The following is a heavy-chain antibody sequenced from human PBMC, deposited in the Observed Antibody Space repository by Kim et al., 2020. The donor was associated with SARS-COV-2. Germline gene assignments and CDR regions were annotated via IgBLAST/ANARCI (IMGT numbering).Heavy chain of an antibody. Sequence: SETLSLTCAVYGGSFSGYYWSWIRQPPGKGLEWIGEINHSGSTNYNPSLKSRVTISVDTSKNQFSLKLSSVTAADTAVYYCARGPSYGSRKHRNNWFDPWGQGTLVTVSS. CDR1: GGSFSGYY. CDR3: ARGPSYGSRKHRNNWFDP. V-gene: IGHV4-34*01. D-gene: IGHD5-18*01. J-gene: IGHJ5*02. CDR2: INHSGST.